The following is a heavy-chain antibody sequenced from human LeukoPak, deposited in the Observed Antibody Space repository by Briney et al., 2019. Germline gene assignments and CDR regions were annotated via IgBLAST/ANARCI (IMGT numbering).Heavy chain of an antibody. CDR2: ISGSGGST. D-gene: IGHD3-10*01. CDR3: ARVVWFGDPEDY. Sequence: PGGSLRLSCAASRFTFSSYVMSWVRQAPGKGLEWVSDISGSGGSTYYADSVKGRFTISRDNSKNTLYLQMNSLRAEDTAVYYCARVVWFGDPEDYWGQGTLVTVSS. V-gene: IGHV3-23*01. J-gene: IGHJ4*02. CDR1: RFTFSSYV.